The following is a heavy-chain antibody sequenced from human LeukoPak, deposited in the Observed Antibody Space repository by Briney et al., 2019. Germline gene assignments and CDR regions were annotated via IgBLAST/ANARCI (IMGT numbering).Heavy chain of an antibody. CDR3: ARHGGTYYDFWSGSQNDAFDI. CDR1: GGSISSSSYY. J-gene: IGHJ3*02. CDR2: IYYSGST. Sequence: SETLSLTCTVSGGSISSSSYYWGWIRQPPGKGLEWIGSIYYSGSTYYNPSLKSRVTISVDTSKSQFSLKLSSVTAADTAVYYCARHGGTYYDFWSGSQNDAFDIWGQGTMVTVSS. V-gene: IGHV4-39*01. D-gene: IGHD3-3*01.